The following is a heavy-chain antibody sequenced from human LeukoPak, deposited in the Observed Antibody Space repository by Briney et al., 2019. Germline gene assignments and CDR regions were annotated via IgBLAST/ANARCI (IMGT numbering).Heavy chain of an antibody. V-gene: IGHV3-7*01. CDR3: TSDFDRTAGH. CDR2: INREGNEK. J-gene: IGHJ4*02. Sequence: GGSLRLSCAVSGFTFRSYWISWVRQAPGKGLEWVANINREGNEKYYVDSVKGRFTISRDNAKNSLYLQMNSLRAEDTVVYYCTSDFDRTAGHWGQGTLVIVSS. CDR1: GFTFRSYW. D-gene: IGHD3-9*01.